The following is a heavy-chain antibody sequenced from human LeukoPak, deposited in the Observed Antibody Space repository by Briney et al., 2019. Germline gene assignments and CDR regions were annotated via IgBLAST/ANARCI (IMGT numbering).Heavy chain of an antibody. Sequence: GRSLRLSCAASGFTFDDYAMHWVRQAPGKDLEWVSGISWNSGSIGYADSVKGRFTISRDNAKNSLYLQMNSLRAEDTAVYYCARDKGTYHAEYFQHWGQGTLVTVSS. J-gene: IGHJ1*01. CDR1: GFTFDDYA. V-gene: IGHV3-9*01. CDR2: ISWNSGSI. CDR3: ARDKGTYHAEYFQH. D-gene: IGHD1-1*01.